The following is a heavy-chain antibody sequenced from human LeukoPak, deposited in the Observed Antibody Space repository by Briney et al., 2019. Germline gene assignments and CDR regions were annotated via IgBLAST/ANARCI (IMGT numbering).Heavy chain of an antibody. CDR2: IYYSGST. Sequence: PSGTLSLTCTVSGVSLSRYYWSWIRQPPGEGLEWIGHIYYSGSTNYNPSLKRSVTISVDTSTNQFSLTLSSVTAADTAAYYCAGVDTAMVTVDYWGQGTLVTVSS. CDR1: GVSLSRYY. V-gene: IGHV4-59*01. J-gene: IGHJ4*02. CDR3: AGVDTAMVTVDY. D-gene: IGHD5-18*01.